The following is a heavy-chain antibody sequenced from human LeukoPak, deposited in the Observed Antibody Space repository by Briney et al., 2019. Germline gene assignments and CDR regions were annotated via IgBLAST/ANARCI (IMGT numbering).Heavy chain of an antibody. CDR2: ISSSGSTI. V-gene: IGHV3-11*01. Sequence: GGSLRLSCAASGFTLSDYYMSWIRQAPGKGLEWVSYISSSGSTIYYADSVKGRFTISRDNAKNSLYLQMNSLRAEDTAVYYCARDQSSGWSQTDYWGQGTLVTVSS. D-gene: IGHD6-19*01. J-gene: IGHJ4*02. CDR1: GFTLSDYY. CDR3: ARDQSSGWSQTDY.